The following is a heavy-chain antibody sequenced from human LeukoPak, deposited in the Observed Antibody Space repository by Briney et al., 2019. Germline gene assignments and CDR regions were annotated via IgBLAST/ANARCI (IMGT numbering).Heavy chain of an antibody. V-gene: IGHV3-7*03. CDR1: GFTFRTHW. Sequence: GGSLRLSCAASGFTFRTHWMSWFRQAPGKGLEWVANIKQDGSEKYFVDPVKGRFTISRDNAKNSLGLQMNSLRVEDTAVYYCARGLEWPGKPTLVSDYWGQGTLVTVSS. CDR3: ARGLEWPGKPTLVSDY. CDR2: IKQDGSEK. J-gene: IGHJ4*02. D-gene: IGHD3-3*01.